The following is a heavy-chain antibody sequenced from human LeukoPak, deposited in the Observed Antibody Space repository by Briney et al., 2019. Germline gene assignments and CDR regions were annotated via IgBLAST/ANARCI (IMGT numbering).Heavy chain of an antibody. D-gene: IGHD3-22*01. CDR3: ARETYYYDSSRRPGIDY. Sequence: SETLSLTCTVSGGSISSSSYYWGWIRQPPGKGLEWIGSIYHSGSTYYNPHLKGRVTISVDTSKNQFSLKLSSVTAADTAVYYCARETYYYDSSRRPGIDYWGQGTLVTVSS. CDR2: IYHSGST. V-gene: IGHV4-39*07. CDR1: GGSISSSSYY. J-gene: IGHJ4*02.